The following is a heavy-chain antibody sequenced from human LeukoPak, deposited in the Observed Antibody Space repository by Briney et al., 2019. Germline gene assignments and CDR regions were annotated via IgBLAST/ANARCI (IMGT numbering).Heavy chain of an antibody. CDR3: AVGGGLSLFDI. CDR2: INPNSGGT. D-gene: IGHD3-16*02. J-gene: IGHJ3*02. Sequence: ASVKVSCKASGYTFTGYYMHWVRQAPGQGLEWMGWINPNSGGTHYAQKFQGRVTMTRDTSITTAYMELRSLRSDDTAVYYCAVGGGLSLFDIWGQGTMVTVSS. V-gene: IGHV1-2*02. CDR1: GYTFTGYY.